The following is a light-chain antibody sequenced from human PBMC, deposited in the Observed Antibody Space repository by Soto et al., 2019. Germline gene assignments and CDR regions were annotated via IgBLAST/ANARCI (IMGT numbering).Light chain of an antibody. J-gene: IGLJ1*01. CDR3: SSYLNYNSEV. CDR1: STDVGSYNY. CDR2: EVN. V-gene: IGLV2-8*01. Sequence: QSALTQPPSASGSTGQSVTISCTGTSTDVGSYNYVSWYQRHPGKAPKLIIYEVNKRPSGVPDRFSGSKSGNTASLTVSGLQAEDEADYYCSSYLNYNSEVFGTGTKLTVL.